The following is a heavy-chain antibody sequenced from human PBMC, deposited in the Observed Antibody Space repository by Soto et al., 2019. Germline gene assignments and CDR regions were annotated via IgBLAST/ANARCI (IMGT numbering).Heavy chain of an antibody. J-gene: IGHJ4*02. Sequence: GGSLRLSCAASGFTFSGSAMHWVRQASGKGLEWVGRIRSKANSYATAYAASVKGRFTISRDDSKNTAYLQMNSLKTEDTAVYYCTPGGDFWSGYSDAFDYWGQGTLVTVSS. CDR3: TPGGDFWSGYSDAFDY. D-gene: IGHD3-3*01. CDR1: GFTFSGSA. V-gene: IGHV3-73*01. CDR2: IRSKANSYAT.